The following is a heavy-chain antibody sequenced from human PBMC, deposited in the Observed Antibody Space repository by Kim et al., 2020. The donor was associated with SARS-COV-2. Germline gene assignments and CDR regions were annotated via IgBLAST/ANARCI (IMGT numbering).Heavy chain of an antibody. CDR2: INHSGST. V-gene: IGHV4-34*01. CDR3: ARGEGVSLFGELYRT. D-gene: IGHD3-10*02. CDR1: GGSFSGYY. Sequence: SETLSLTCAVYGGSFSGYYWSWIRQPPGKGLEWIGEINHSGSTNYNPSLKSRVTISVDTSKNQFSLKLSSVIAADTAVYYCARGEGVSLFGELYRTWGQGTLVTVSS. J-gene: IGHJ4*02.